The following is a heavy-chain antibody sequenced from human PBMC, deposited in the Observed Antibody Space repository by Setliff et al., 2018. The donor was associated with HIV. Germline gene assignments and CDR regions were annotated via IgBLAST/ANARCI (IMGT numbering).Heavy chain of an antibody. CDR2: ISYDGNKE. V-gene: IGHV3-30*18. Sequence: PGGSLRLSCSASGFTFNTYNMHWVRQAPGKGLEWVAVISYDGNKEDYADSVKGRFTISTDSSKNTLYLQMNSLRAEDSAVYYCAKDPNSSWHVGFYNYGMDVWGQGTTVTVSS. CDR3: AKDPNSSWHVGFYNYGMDV. D-gene: IGHD6-13*01. J-gene: IGHJ6*02. CDR1: GFTFNTYN.